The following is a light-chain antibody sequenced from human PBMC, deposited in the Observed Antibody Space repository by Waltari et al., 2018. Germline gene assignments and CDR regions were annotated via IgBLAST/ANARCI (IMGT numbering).Light chain of an antibody. Sequence: DIQMTQSPSSLSASVGDRVTITCRASQDISNYLSWYQQKPGKAPKLLIYVASSLQSGVPSRFSGSGSGTDFTLTISSLQPEDFATYYCLQCYYYHTFGQGTKLEVK. CDR1: QDISNY. V-gene: IGKV1-39*01. CDR3: LQCYYYHT. CDR2: VAS. J-gene: IGKJ2*01.